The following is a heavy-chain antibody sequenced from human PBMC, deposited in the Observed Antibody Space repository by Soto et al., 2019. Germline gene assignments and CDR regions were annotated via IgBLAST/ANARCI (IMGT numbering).Heavy chain of an antibody. V-gene: IGHV3-23*01. Sequence: GGSLRLSCAASGFTFGHSAMSWVRQAPGKGLEWVAAVSGTGGAAYYADSVKGRFTISRDNSRNTLFLQMNSLRVDDTAIYHCAKPEEVVRGFDFWGLGTLVTVSS. CDR1: GFTFGHSA. CDR3: AKPEEVVRGFDF. D-gene: IGHD3-10*01. CDR2: VSGTGGAA. J-gene: IGHJ4*02.